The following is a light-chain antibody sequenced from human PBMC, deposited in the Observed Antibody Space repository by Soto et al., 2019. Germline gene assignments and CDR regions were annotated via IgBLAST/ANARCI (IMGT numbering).Light chain of an antibody. J-gene: IGKJ1*01. CDR2: GAS. CDR1: QSVTSSS. Sequence: EIVLTQSPGTLSLSPGERATLSCRASQSVTSSSLAWYQQKPGQAPRLLISGASSRATGIPDRFSGSGSGTDFTLTISRLEPEDFAVYYCLQYGSSPRTFGRGTKVEVK. CDR3: LQYGSSPRT. V-gene: IGKV3-20*01.